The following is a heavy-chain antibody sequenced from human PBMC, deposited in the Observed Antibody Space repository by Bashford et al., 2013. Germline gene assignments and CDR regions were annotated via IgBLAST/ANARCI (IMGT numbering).Heavy chain of an antibody. V-gene: IGHV3-13*04. Sequence: GGSRRDVSCAASGFTFSRSNMHWVRQAPGKRSGNGSQAIGRGGDTYYAGSVKGRFTISRENAKDSLYLQMNSLRAGDTAVYYCARADPLSGAFDIWAQGTMVTVSS. D-gene: IGHD1-26*01. CDR2: IGRGGDT. CDR1: GFTFSRSN. CDR3: ARADPLSGAFDI. J-gene: IGHJ3*02.